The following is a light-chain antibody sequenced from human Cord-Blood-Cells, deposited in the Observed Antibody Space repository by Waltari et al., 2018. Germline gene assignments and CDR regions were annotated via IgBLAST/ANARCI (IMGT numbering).Light chain of an antibody. Sequence: QSTLTQPRSVSGSHGQTVTIPCTVTSSDVGGYTSVSWNQQHPGKAPKLMIYDVSKRPSGVPDRFSGSKSGNTASLTISGLQAEDEADYYCCSYAGSYKVFGTGTKVTVL. CDR1: SSDVGGYTS. CDR3: CSYAGSYKV. J-gene: IGLJ1*01. CDR2: DVS. V-gene: IGLV2-11*01.